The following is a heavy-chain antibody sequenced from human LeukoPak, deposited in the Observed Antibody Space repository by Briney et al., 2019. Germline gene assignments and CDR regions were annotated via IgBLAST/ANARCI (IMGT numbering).Heavy chain of an antibody. CDR1: GFTFSSYW. Sequence: HSGGSLRLSCAASGFTFSSYWMHWVRQAPGKGLVWVSRINSDGSSTSYADSVKGRFTISRDNAKNTLYLQMNSLRAEDTAVYYCARGVVTMVRGVIIHDDAFDSWGQGTMVTVSS. D-gene: IGHD3-10*01. J-gene: IGHJ3*02. V-gene: IGHV3-74*01. CDR3: ARGVVTMVRGVIIHDDAFDS. CDR2: INSDGSST.